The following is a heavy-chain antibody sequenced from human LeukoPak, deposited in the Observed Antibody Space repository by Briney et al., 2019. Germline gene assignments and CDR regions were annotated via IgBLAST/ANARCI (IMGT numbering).Heavy chain of an antibody. J-gene: IGHJ4*02. Sequence: ASVKVSCKASGYTFTDYYMHWVRQAPGQGLEWMGWINPSSGGTNYAQKFQGRVTMTRDTSVSTAYMELSRLRSDDTAVYYCARELDSSGWYGHNFWGQGTLVTVSS. V-gene: IGHV1-2*02. CDR2: INPSSGGT. CDR1: GYTFTDYY. CDR3: ARELDSSGWYGHNF. D-gene: IGHD6-19*01.